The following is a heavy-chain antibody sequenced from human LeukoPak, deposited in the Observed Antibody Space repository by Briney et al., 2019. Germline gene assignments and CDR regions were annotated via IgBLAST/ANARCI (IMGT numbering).Heavy chain of an antibody. Sequence: PGGSLRLSCAASGFTFSSYAMSWVRQAPGKGLGWVSAISGSGGSTYYADSVKGRFTISRDNSKNTLYLQMNSLRAEDTAVYYCAKGLYYDFWSGYLAYWGQGTLVTVSS. CDR3: AKGLYYDFWSGYLAY. D-gene: IGHD3-3*01. CDR2: ISGSGGST. CDR1: GFTFSSYA. V-gene: IGHV3-23*01. J-gene: IGHJ4*02.